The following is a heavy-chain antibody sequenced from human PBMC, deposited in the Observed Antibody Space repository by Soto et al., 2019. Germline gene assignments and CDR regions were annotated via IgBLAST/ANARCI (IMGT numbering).Heavy chain of an antibody. Sequence: TSETLSLTCTVSGGSISSGGYYWSWIRQPPGKGLEWIGEIYHSGSTNYNPSLKSRVTISVDKSKNQFSLKLSSVTAADTAVYYCAREVVVIPYYYYYYGMDVWGQGTTVTVSS. CDR2: IYHSGST. CDR3: AREVVVIPYYYYYYGMDV. V-gene: IGHV4-39*01. CDR1: GGSISSGGYY. D-gene: IGHD3-22*01. J-gene: IGHJ6*02.